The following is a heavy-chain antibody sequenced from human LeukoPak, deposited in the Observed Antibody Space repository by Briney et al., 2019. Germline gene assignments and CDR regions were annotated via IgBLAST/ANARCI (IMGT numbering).Heavy chain of an antibody. CDR2: ITADSATT. J-gene: IGHJ4*02. Sequence: GGSLRLSCAASGFTFSSYSMNWVRQAPGKGLEWVSYITADSATTYYADSVKGRFTISRDNAKNSLYLQMNSLRDEDTAVYYCASRDYFDYWGQGTLVTVSS. V-gene: IGHV3-48*02. CDR1: GFTFSSYS. CDR3: ASRDYFDY.